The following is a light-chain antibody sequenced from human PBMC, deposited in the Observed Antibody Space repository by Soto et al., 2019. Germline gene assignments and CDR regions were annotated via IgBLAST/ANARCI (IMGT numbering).Light chain of an antibody. CDR2: AAS. V-gene: IGKV1-39*01. CDR3: QQSYSTPPT. Sequence: DIQMTQSPSSLSASVGDRVTITCRASQNITNFLNLYQQKPGKAPKLLIYAASSLQSGVPSRFSGSGSGTDFTLTISSLQPEDFATYYCQQSYSTPPTFGQGTKVDIK. J-gene: IGKJ1*01. CDR1: QNITNF.